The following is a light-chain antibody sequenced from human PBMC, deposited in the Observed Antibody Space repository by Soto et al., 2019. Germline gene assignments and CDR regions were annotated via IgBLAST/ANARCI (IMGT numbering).Light chain of an antibody. J-gene: IGKJ1*01. Sequence: EIVLPQSPATLSLSPGERATLSCRASQSVSNNYLAWYQQKPGQAPRLLIHGATTRATGIPARFSGSGSGTEFTLTISSLQSEDFAVYYCQQYNNGPRTFGQGTKV. CDR1: QSVSNN. CDR3: QQYNNGPRT. CDR2: GAT. V-gene: IGKV3-15*01.